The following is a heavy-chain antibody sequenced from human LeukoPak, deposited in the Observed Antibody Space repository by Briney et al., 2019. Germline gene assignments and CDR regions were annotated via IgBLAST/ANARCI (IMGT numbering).Heavy chain of an antibody. J-gene: IGHJ6*03. CDR1: GGTSSSYA. CDR2: IIPIFGTA. CDR3: ARAGSDYYYYYMDV. Sequence: GASVKVSCKASGGTSSSYAISWVRQAPGQGLEWMGRIIPIFGTANYAQKFQGRVTITTDESTSTAYMELSSLRSEDTAVYYCARAGSDYYYYYMDVWGKGTTVTVSS. D-gene: IGHD3-10*01. V-gene: IGHV1-69*05.